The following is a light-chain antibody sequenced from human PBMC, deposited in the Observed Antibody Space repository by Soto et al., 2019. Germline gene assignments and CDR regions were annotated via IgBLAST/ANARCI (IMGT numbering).Light chain of an antibody. CDR2: DAS. CDR3: QQLESYPST. Sequence: DIQMTQSPSSLSASVGDRVTITCRASQVISYYLAWYQQKPGKGPKLLIYDASTLQSGVPSRFSGSGSATDFTLTISSLQPEDFATYYCQQLESYPSTFGGGTKV. CDR1: QVISYY. J-gene: IGKJ4*01. V-gene: IGKV1-27*01.